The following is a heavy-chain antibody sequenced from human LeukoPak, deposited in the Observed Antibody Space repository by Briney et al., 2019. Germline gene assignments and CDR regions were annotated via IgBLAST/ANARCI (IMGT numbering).Heavy chain of an antibody. CDR3: AREGEYCSGGSCYLNWFDP. D-gene: IGHD2-15*01. J-gene: IGHJ5*02. Sequence: SETLSLTCTVSGGSISSGDYYWSWIRQPPGKGLEWIGYIYYSGSTYYNPSLRSRVTISVDTSKNQFSLKLSSVTAADTAVYYCAREGEYCSGGSCYLNWFDPWGQGTLVTVSS. CDR2: IYYSGST. CDR1: GGSISSGDYY. V-gene: IGHV4-30-4*01.